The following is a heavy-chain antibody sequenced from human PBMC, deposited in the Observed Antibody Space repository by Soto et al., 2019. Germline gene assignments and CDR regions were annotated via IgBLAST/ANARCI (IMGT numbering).Heavy chain of an antibody. CDR1: GGSISSSSSH. D-gene: IGHD3-16*01. CDR3: IRSWGWRFDP. V-gene: IGHV4-39*01. CDR2: IYYSGNT. Sequence: QLQLQESGPGLVKPSETLSLTCTVSGGSISSSSSHWGWVRRPPGKGLEWIGSIYYSGNTYYNPSLKSRVTISVDTSKNQFSLKLSSVTAADTADYFCIRSWGWRFDPWGQGTLVTVSS. J-gene: IGHJ5*02.